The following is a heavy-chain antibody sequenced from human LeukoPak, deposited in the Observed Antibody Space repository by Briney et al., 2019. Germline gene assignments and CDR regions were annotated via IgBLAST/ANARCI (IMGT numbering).Heavy chain of an antibody. CDR2: ISSSGSTI. V-gene: IGHV3-11*01. CDR1: GFTSSDYY. J-gene: IGHJ4*02. D-gene: IGHD4-17*01. CDR3: ARRRATRYGDYGLFDY. Sequence: GGSLRLSCAASGFTSSDYYMSWIRQAPGKGLEWVSYISSSGSTIYYADSVKGRFTISRDNAKNSLYLQMNSLRAEDTAVYYCARRRATRYGDYGLFDYWGQGTLVTVSS.